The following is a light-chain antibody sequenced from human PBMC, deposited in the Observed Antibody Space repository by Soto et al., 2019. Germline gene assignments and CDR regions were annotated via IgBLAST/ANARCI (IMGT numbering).Light chain of an antibody. CDR1: QTVGSN. V-gene: IGKV3D-15*01. CDR3: QQYNYWPRT. CDR2: DVS. J-gene: IGKJ2*01. Sequence: EIVMTQSPATLSVSPGERATLSCRASQTVGSNLAWYQQKRGQAPRLLIYDVSTRATGIPARFSGSGSGTDFTLTISSLQSEDFALYYCQQYNYWPRTFGQGSKLEIK.